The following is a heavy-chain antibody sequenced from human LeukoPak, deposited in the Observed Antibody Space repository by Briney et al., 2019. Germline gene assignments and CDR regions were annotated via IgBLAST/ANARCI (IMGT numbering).Heavy chain of an antibody. J-gene: IGHJ5*02. D-gene: IGHD5-24*01. CDR3: AREQMATTPGVLNWFDP. CDR1: GYTFTGYY. Sequence: VASVKVSCKASGYTFTGYYMHWVRQAPGQGLEWMGWINPNSGGTNYAQKFQGRVTMTRDTSISTAYMELSRLRSDDTAVYYCAREQMATTPGVLNWFDPWGQGTLVTVSS. CDR2: INPNSGGT. V-gene: IGHV1-2*02.